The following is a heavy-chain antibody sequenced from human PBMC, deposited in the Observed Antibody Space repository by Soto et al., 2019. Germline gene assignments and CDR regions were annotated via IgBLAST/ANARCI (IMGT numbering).Heavy chain of an antibody. D-gene: IGHD3-16*02. J-gene: IGHJ6*02. CDR2: IYYSGST. CDR3: FSLSTNYHGVDG. V-gene: IGHV4-39*01. Sequence: QLEESGPGLVKPSETLSLTCTVSGGSISHTPYFWGWIRQPPGKGLEWIGNIYYSGSTYYNPSLKSRVTISVDTSKNQVSLKLTSVTAADTAVFYCFSLSTNYHGVDGWGQGNMGTVSS. CDR1: GGSISHTPYF.